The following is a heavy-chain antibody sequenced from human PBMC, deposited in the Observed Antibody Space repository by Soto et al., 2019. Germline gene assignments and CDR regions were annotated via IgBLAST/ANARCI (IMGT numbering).Heavy chain of an antibody. D-gene: IGHD2-15*01. V-gene: IGHV3-30*03. Sequence: GGSLRLSCAASGFPFSIYGMHLVRQSPGKGLEWVAVISYDGSNKYYADSVKGRFTISRDNAKSTLFLQMNSLRDEETAVYYCAREFCSGGNCYTYYFDPWGQGIPVTVSS. CDR3: AREFCSGGNCYTYYFDP. CDR2: ISYDGSNK. J-gene: IGHJ5*02. CDR1: GFPFSIYG.